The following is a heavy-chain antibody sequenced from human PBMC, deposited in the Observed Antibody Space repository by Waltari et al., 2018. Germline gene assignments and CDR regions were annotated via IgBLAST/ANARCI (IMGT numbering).Heavy chain of an antibody. CDR1: GNSLGDDF. Sequence: EMQLVQSGGEAKKPGESLKISCRASGNSLGDDFIAWVRQKPGKGLEWMGVIHLGDAYIKYNPSFQGPVTISADKSISTAYLQWTTLKASDTAIYYCARQRNMERGHNWFDPWGQGTLVTVSS. D-gene: IGHD3-10*01. CDR3: ARQRNMERGHNWFDP. J-gene: IGHJ5*02. CDR2: IHLGDAYI. V-gene: IGHV5-51*01.